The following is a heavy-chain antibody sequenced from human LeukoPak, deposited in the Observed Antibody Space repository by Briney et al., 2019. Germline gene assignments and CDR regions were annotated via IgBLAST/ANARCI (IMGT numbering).Heavy chain of an antibody. V-gene: IGHV4-4*02. CDR1: DDPNISAYW. CDR2: IHHSGET. J-gene: IGHJ4*02. Sequence: SETLSLTCTVSDDPNISAYWWHWVRRSPRKGLEWIGAIHHSGETYYSPSLEGRVLISLDKSKSQFSLRLDSLTAADTAVYFCARDGWAGYNLGHWGPGTLVTVSS. CDR3: ARDGWAGYNLGH. D-gene: IGHD5-24*01.